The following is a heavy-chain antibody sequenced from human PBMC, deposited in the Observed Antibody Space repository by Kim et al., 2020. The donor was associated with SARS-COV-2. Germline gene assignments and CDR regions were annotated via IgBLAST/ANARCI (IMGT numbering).Heavy chain of an antibody. V-gene: IGHV1-69*04. CDR3: ASLVTGDRGWFDP. D-gene: IGHD7-27*01. CDR1: GGTFSSYA. CDR2: IIPILGIA. Sequence: SVKVSCKASGGTFSSYAISWVRQAPGQGLEWMGRIIPILGIANYAQKFQGRVTITADKSTSTAYMELSSLRSEDTAGYYCASLVTGDRGWFDPWGQGTL. J-gene: IGHJ5*02.